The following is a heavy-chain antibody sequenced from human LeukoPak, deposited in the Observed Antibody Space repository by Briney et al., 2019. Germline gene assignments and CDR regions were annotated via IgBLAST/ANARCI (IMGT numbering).Heavy chain of an antibody. CDR2: ISYDGSNK. Sequence: GGSLRLSCAASGFTFSSYAMHWVRQAPGKGLEWVAVISYDGSNKYYADSVKGRFTISRDNSKNTLYLQMNSLRAEDTAVYYCARDRRAFYGSGSQYYYGMDVWGQGTTVTVSS. CDR1: GFTFSSYA. J-gene: IGHJ6*02. V-gene: IGHV3-30-3*01. CDR3: ARDRRAFYGSGSQYYYGMDV. D-gene: IGHD3-10*01.